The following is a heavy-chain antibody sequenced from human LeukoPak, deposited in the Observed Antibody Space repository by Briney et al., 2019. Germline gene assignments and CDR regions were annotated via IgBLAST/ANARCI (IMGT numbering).Heavy chain of an antibody. J-gene: IGHJ4*02. D-gene: IGHD2-15*01. CDR2: IIDRGNSI. V-gene: IGHV3-23*01. CDR3: AREGDYYCSGGRCYDY. CDR1: GFTFSSCA. Sequence: PGGSLRLSCAASGFTFSSCAMSWVRQAPGKGLGWVSTIIDRGNSIYYAASAEGRFTISRDNFKNTLYLQMNSLRAGDTAVHYCAREGDYYCSGGRCYDYWDQGPLVTVSS.